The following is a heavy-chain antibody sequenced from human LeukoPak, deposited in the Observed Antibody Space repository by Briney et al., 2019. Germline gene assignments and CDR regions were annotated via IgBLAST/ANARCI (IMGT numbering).Heavy chain of an antibody. Sequence: SETLSLTCTVSGDSINNYYWSWIRQPPGKGLEWIGYIYCSGSTNYSPSLKSRVTISIDTSKNQFSLRLKSVTAADTAVYYCARVDGTAFYSMDVWGQGTTVAVSS. D-gene: IGHD2-21*01. V-gene: IGHV4-59*01. CDR3: ARVDGTAFYSMDV. CDR1: GDSINNYY. CDR2: IYCSGST. J-gene: IGHJ6*02.